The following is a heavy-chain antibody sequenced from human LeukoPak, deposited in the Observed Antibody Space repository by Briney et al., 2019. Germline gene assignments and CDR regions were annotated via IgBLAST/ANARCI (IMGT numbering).Heavy chain of an antibody. CDR1: GGSVSSGSYY. J-gene: IGHJ4*02. D-gene: IGHD3-10*01. CDR2: IYYSGST. CDR3: ARLSITMVRGVIYIFDY. Sequence: SETLSLTCTVSGGSVSSGSYYWSWIRQPPGKGLEWIGYIYYSGSTSYNPSLKSRVTISVDTSKNQFSLKLSSVTAADTAVYYCARLSITMVRGVIYIFDYWGQGTLVTVSS. V-gene: IGHV4-61*01.